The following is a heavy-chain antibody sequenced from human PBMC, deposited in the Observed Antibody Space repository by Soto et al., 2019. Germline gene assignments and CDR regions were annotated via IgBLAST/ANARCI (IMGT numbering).Heavy chain of an antibody. Sequence: PGGSLRLSCAVSGFTFSTYSMNWVRQAPGKGLEWISYISSSSTTIYYADSVRGRFTISRDNAKNSLFLQMNGLRDEDTAVYYCARESRAGTTGGYWGQGTPVTVSS. J-gene: IGHJ4*02. CDR1: GFTFSTYS. D-gene: IGHD1-1*01. V-gene: IGHV3-48*02. CDR2: ISSSSTTI. CDR3: ARESRAGTTGGY.